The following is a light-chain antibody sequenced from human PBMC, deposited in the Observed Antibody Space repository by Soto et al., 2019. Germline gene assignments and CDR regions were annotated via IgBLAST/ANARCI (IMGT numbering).Light chain of an antibody. Sequence: QSVLAQPRSVSGSPGQSVTVSCTGTSTDVGGYDYVSWYQHHPGKAPKLMIYDVSKRPSGVPDRFSGSKSGNTASLTTSGLQAEDEADYYCCSYAGSYTWVFGGGTKLTVL. V-gene: IGLV2-11*01. CDR2: DVS. CDR1: STDVGGYDY. CDR3: CSYAGSYTWV. J-gene: IGLJ3*02.